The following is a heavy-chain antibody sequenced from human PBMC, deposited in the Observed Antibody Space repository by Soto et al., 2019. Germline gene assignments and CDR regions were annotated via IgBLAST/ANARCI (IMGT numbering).Heavy chain of an antibody. CDR1: GFTVSSNY. D-gene: IGHD6-19*01. Sequence: EVQLVESGGGLVQPGGSLRLSCAASGFTVSSNYMSWVRQAPGKGLEWVSVIYSGGSTYDADSVKGRFTISRDNSKNTLYLQMNSLRAEDTAVYYCASVYSSGWFGFDPWGQGTLVTVSS. CDR2: IYSGGST. J-gene: IGHJ5*02. V-gene: IGHV3-66*01. CDR3: ASVYSSGWFGFDP.